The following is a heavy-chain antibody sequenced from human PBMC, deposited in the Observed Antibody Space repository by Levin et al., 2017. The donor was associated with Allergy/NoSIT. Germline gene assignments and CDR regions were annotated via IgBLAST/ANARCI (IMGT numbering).Heavy chain of an antibody. CDR3: ARWRPLGGFDP. CDR1: GGSIRSGGYS. D-gene: IGHD1-26*01. Sequence: SQTLSLTCAVSGGSIRSGGYSWSWIRPPPGKGLEWIGYIYHSGSTYYNPSLKSRVTISVDRSKNQFSLKLSSVTAADTAVYYCARWRPLGGFDPWGQGTLVTVSA. J-gene: IGHJ5*02. CDR2: IYHSGST. V-gene: IGHV4-30-2*01.